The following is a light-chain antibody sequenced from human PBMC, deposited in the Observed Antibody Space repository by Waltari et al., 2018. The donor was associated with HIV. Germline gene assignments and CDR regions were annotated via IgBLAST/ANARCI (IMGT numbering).Light chain of an antibody. CDR2: KDT. CDR3: QSADTSYTSRV. V-gene: IGLV3-25*03. J-gene: IGLJ1*01. CDR1: VLAKQY. Sequence: SYELTQPPSVSVSPGQTARIPCSGDVLAKQYAYWYQQKPGQAPVLVIYKDTERPSGIPGGFSGSSSGTTVTLTISGVQPDDEADYYCQSADTSYTSRVFGIGTKVTVL.